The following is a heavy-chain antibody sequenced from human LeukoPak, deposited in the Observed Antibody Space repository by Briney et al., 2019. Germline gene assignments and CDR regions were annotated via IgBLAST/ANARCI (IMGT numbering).Heavy chain of an antibody. CDR3: ARGGYDFWSGSRSFDY. Sequence: GASVKVSCKASGYTFTSYGISWVRQAPGQGLEWMGWISAYNGNTNYAQKLQGRVTMTTDTSTSTAYMELRSQRSDDTAVYYCARGGYDFWSGSRSFDYWGQGTLVTVSS. V-gene: IGHV1-18*01. CDR1: GYTFTSYG. J-gene: IGHJ4*02. D-gene: IGHD3-3*01. CDR2: ISAYNGNT.